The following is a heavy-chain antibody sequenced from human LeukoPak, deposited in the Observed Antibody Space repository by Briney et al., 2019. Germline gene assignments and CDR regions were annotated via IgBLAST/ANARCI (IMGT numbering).Heavy chain of an antibody. J-gene: IGHJ4*02. CDR2: IYYSGST. V-gene: IGHV4-39*07. D-gene: IGHD1-26*01. CDR1: GGSISSSSYY. Sequence: SETLSLTCTVSGGSISSSSYYWGWIRQPPGKGLEWIGSIYYSGSTYYNPSLKSRVTISVDTSKNQFSLKLSSVTAADTAVYYCARESSGSYYYWGQGTLVTVSS. CDR3: ARESSGSYYY.